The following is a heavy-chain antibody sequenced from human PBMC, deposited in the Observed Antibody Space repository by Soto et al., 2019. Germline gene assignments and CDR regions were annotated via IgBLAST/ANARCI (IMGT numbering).Heavy chain of an antibody. J-gene: IGHJ4*02. D-gene: IGHD1-1*01. CDR2: IGTAGDT. V-gene: IGHV3-13*01. CDR3: ARAKTDNAFDY. Sequence: GESLKISFAASGFTFSSYDMHWVRQATVKGLEWGSAIGTAGDTYDPGSGKGRFTISREKAKNYLYLQMNSLRAGDTAVYYCARAKTDNAFDYWGQGTLVTVSS. CDR1: GFTFSSYD.